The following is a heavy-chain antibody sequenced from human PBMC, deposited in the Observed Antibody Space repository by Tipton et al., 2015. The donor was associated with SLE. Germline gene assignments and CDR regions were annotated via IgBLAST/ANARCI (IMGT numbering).Heavy chain of an antibody. CDR2: IYYSGNT. J-gene: IGHJ4*02. CDR1: GGSISSGDYY. V-gene: IGHV4-30-4*02. D-gene: IGHD6-6*01. CDR3: ARGGRREQLALDY. Sequence: TLSLTCTVSGGSISSGDYYWSWIRQPQGKGLEWKGYIYYSGNTYYNPSLKSRVTISVDTSKNQFSLKLSSVTAADTAVYYCARGGRREQLALDYWGQGTVVAV.